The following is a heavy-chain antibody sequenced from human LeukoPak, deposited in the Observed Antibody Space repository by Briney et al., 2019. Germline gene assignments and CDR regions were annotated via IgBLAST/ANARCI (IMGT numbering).Heavy chain of an antibody. D-gene: IGHD5/OR15-5a*01. CDR1: GGSISSSSYY. J-gene: IGHJ4*02. CDR3: ARYLRHGSTED. V-gene: IGHV4-39*01. Sequence: SETLSLTCTVSGGSISSSSYYWGWIRQPPGKGLEWIGSIYYSGSTYYNPSLKSRVTISVDTSKNQFSLKLSSVTAADTAVYYCARYLRHGSTEDWGQGTLVTVSS. CDR2: IYYSGST.